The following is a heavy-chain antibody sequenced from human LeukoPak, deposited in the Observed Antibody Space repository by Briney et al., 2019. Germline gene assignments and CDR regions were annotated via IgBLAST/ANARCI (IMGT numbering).Heavy chain of an antibody. CDR3: ARDSITDVSILDQ. D-gene: IGHD2/OR15-2a*01. CDR2: IYNSGST. Sequence: SETLPLTFTVSGVSVSRGSYYWRWIRQPPGKGLEWIAYIYNSGSTNYNPSLKSRVTISVDTSKNQFSLKLSSVTAADTAVYYCARDSITDVSILDQWGQGTLVTVSS. V-gene: IGHV4-61*01. J-gene: IGHJ4*02. CDR1: GVSVSRGSYY.